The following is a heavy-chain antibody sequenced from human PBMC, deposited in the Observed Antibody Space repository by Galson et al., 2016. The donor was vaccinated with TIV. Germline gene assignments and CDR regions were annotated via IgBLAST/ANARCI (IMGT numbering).Heavy chain of an antibody. V-gene: IGHV3-30*04. D-gene: IGHD2-21*02. CDR3: ARVRDSYYFDS. J-gene: IGHJ4*02. CDR2: ISYDGSDQ. CDR1: GFTFSSYG. Sequence: LRLSCAASGFTFSSYGFHWARQAPGKGLEWVSFISYDGSDQYYADSVKGRFTISRDKSKNTLYLQMRSLRAEDTALYYCARVRDSYYFDSWGQGTLVTVSS.